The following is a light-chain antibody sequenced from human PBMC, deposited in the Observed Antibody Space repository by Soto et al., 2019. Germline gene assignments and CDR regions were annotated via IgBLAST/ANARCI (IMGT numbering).Light chain of an antibody. CDR2: DVS. CDR1: SSDVGGYNY. CDR3: CSYAGSYTFVV. V-gene: IGLV2-11*01. Sequence: QSALTQPRSVSGSPGQSVTISCTGTSSDVGGYNYVSWYQQHPGRAPKLMIYDVSKRPSGVPDRFSGSKSGNTAYLTISGLQVEDEADYHCCSYAGSYTFVVFGGGTQLTVL. J-gene: IGLJ2*01.